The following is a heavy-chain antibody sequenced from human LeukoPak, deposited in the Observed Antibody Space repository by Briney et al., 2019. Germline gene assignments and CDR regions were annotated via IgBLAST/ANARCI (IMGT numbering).Heavy chain of an antibody. CDR3: ARGGSSGYYNHFDY. D-gene: IGHD3-22*01. CDR2: ISGSGGST. Sequence: PGGSLRLSCAASGFTFSSYAMSWVRQAPGKGLEWVSTISGSGGSTYYADSVEGRFTISRDNSKNTLYLQMNSLGAEDTAVYYCARGGSSGYYNHFDYWGQGTLVTVSS. CDR1: GFTFSSYA. V-gene: IGHV3-23*01. J-gene: IGHJ4*02.